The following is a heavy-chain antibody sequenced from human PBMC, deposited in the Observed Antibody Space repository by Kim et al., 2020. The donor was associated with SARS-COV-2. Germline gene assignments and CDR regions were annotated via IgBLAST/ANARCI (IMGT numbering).Heavy chain of an antibody. D-gene: IGHD1-26*01. J-gene: IGHJ4*02. Sequence: YSKPSLGSRVTISVDTSKNQFSLKLSSWTAAGTAVYYCARFGGYSPTSDYWGQGTLVTVSS. V-gene: IGHV4-30-2*05. CDR3: ARFGGYSPTSDY.